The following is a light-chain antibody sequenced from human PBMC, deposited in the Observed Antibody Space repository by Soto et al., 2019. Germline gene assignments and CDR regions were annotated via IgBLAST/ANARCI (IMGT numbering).Light chain of an antibody. CDR2: DAS. CDR1: QSVSNY. J-gene: IGKJ4*01. CDR3: QQYHTSPLT. Sequence: ETVLTQSPATLSLSPGENAILSCRASQSVSNYLAWYQQKPGQAPRLLIYDASNRATGIPARFSGSGSATDFTLTISRLEPEDFAVYYCQQYHTSPLTFGGGTKVDIK. V-gene: IGKV3-11*01.